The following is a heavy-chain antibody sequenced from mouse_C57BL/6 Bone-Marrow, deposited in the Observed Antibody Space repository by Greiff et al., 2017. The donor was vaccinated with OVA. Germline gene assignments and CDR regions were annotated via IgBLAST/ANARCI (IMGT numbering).Heavy chain of an antibody. CDR2: IDPSDSYT. CDR3: ARVGYYYGNFFAY. J-gene: IGHJ3*01. CDR1: GYTFTSYW. Sequence: QVQLKQPGAELVKPGASVKLSCKASGYTFTSYWMQWVKQRPGQGLEGIGEIDPSDSYTNYNKKFKGKAPLTVDTSSSTAYMQLSSLTSEDSAVYYCARVGYYYGNFFAYWGQGTLVTVSA. D-gene: IGHD1-1*01. V-gene: IGHV1-50*01.